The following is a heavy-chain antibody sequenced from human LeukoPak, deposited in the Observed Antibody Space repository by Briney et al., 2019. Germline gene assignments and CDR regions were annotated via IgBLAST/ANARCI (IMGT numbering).Heavy chain of an antibody. CDR3: ARLYYYDSTGYYYWYYFDY. V-gene: IGHV4-59*08. CDR1: GGSINNFY. Sequence: PSETLSLTCTVSGGSINNFYWSWIRQPPGKGLEWIGFIYHSGSTNYNPSLKSRVTISVDTSKNQFSLNLGSVTAADTAVYYCARLYYYDSTGYYYWYYFDYWGQGTLVTVSS. CDR2: IYHSGST. J-gene: IGHJ4*02. D-gene: IGHD3-22*01.